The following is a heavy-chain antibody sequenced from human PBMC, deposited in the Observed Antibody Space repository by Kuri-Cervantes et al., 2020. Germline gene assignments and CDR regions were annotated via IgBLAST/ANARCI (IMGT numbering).Heavy chain of an antibody. CDR3: ARGGGPTDGDPDY. CDR1: GGTFSSYA. D-gene: IGHD4-17*01. CDR2: INPIFGTA. Sequence: SVKVSCKASGGTFSSYAISWVRQAPGQGLEWMGGINPIFGTANYAQKFQGRVTITTDESTSTAYMELRSLRSDDTAVYYCARGGGPTDGDPDYWGQGTLVTVSS. J-gene: IGHJ4*02. V-gene: IGHV1-69*05.